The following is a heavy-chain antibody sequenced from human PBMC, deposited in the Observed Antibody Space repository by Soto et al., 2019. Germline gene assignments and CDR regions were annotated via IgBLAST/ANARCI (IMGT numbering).Heavy chain of an antibody. Sequence: EVQLVESGGGLVQPGGSLRLSCVASGFSFSGYWMHWVRQAPGKGLVWVSRIKSDGISTTYADSVKGRFTISRDNAKNTLYLQMNSLRAEDTAVYYCARDSAYDIGAFDIWGQGTMVTVSS. D-gene: IGHD3-22*01. V-gene: IGHV3-74*01. J-gene: IGHJ3*02. CDR1: GFSFSGYW. CDR2: IKSDGIST. CDR3: ARDSAYDIGAFDI.